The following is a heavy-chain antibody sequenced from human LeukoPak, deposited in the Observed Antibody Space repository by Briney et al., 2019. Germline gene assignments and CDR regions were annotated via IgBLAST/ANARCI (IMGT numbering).Heavy chain of an antibody. CDR3: ARDRHFVAFDI. V-gene: IGHV3-69-1*01. CDR2: ISCSNSI. J-gene: IGHJ3*02. Sequence: ARSLRLSCAASRFTFTALTRNWIRQSPGKGLEWVPGISCSNSIAFADSVKGRFTLSRDNAKNLVSLQINSLRAEDTALYYCARDRHFVAFDIWGQGTMVTVSS. CDR1: RFTFTALT.